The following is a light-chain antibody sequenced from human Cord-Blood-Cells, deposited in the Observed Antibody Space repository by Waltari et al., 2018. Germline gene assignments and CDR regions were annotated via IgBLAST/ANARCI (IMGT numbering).Light chain of an antibody. CDR2: EGS. Sequence: QSALTKLASVPGSPGSSITISCTGTSSDVGTCNLVPWYQQQPGKAPKLLIGEGSKRPWGGSNRFPGSKSGNTASLTISGLQAEDQADYYCCSYAGSSTSMFGGGTKLTVL. CDR3: CSYAGSSTSM. V-gene: IGLV2-23*01. J-gene: IGLJ3*02. CDR1: SSDVGTCNL.